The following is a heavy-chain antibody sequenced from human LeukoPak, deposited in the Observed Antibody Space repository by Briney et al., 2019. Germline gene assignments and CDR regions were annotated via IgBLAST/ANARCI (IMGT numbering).Heavy chain of an antibody. CDR2: IRVYNGNT. J-gene: IGHJ4*02. CDR3: ARVRCGSGTYHESPSFDY. Sequence: GASVKVSCKASGYTFPTYAITWVRQAPGQGLEWMGWIRVYNGNTNYAQKLQGRVTMTTDTSTSTAYMELRSLISDDTAFYYCARVRCGSGTYHESPSFDYWGQGTLVTVSS. V-gene: IGHV1-18*04. CDR1: GYTFPTYA. D-gene: IGHD3-10*01.